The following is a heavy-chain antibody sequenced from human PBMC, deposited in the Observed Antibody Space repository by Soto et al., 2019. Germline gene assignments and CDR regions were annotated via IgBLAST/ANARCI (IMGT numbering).Heavy chain of an antibody. V-gene: IGHV1-69*13. CDR1: GGTFSSYA. J-gene: IGHJ6*02. D-gene: IGHD2-2*01. CDR3: ARSIVPAAMFGELDV. Sequence: ASVKVSCKASGGTFSSYAISWVRQAPGQGLEWMGGIIPIFGTANYAQKFQGRVTITADESTSTAYMELSSLRSEDTAVYYCARSIVPAAMFGELDVWGQGTTVTVSS. CDR2: IIPIFGTA.